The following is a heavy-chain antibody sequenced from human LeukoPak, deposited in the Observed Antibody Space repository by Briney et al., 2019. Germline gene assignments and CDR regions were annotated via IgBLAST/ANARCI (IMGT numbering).Heavy chain of an antibody. D-gene: IGHD5-18*01. CDR1: GFTFSSYG. V-gene: IGHV3-30*02. Sequence: GGSLRLSCAASGFTFSSYGMHWVRQAPGKGLEWVAFIRYDGSNKYYADSVKGRFTISRDNSKNTLYLEMNSLRGEDTAVYYCAKSGYSYAIDFDYWGQGTLVTVSS. CDR2: IRYDGSNK. J-gene: IGHJ4*02. CDR3: AKSGYSYAIDFDY.